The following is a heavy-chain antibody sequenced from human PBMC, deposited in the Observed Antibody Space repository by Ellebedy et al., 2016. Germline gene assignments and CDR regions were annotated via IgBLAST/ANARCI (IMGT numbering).Heavy chain of an antibody. V-gene: IGHV1-2*02. D-gene: IGHD2-2*02. CDR1: GDIFTDYY. J-gene: IGHJ5*02. CDR3: ARDPCTTTSCYTWFDP. CDR2: INSNSGAT. Sequence: ASVKVSCKTSGDIFTDYYMHWVRQAPGQGLEWMGWINSNSGATNYAQKFKGRVTMTRDTSISTAYMELSRLRSYDTAVYYCARDPCTTTSCYTWFDPWGQGTLVTVSS.